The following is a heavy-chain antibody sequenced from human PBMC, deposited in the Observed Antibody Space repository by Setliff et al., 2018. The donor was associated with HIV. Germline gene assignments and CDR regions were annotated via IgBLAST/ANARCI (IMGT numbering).Heavy chain of an antibody. J-gene: IGHJ5*02. CDR3: VRHHDSDFGGEPDWFDT. Sequence: PSETLSLTCTVSGDSVNDGSYCWGWSRQPPGKGVEGSGTFCYNGDSSYNPDLKSRVTISVDTYKNQFSLNLNSVTAADTVVYYCVRHHDSDFGGEPDWFDTWGQGILVTVSS. CDR1: GDSVNDGSYC. V-gene: IGHV4-39*01. D-gene: IGHD2-21*01. CDR2: FCYNGDS.